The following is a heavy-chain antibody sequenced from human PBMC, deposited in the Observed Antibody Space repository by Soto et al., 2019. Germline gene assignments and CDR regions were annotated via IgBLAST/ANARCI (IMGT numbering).Heavy chain of an antibody. V-gene: IGHV3-23*01. CDR1: GLTFSNYA. CDR3: AGERSALPGARDAMDV. D-gene: IGHD1-26*01. J-gene: IGHJ6*02. Sequence: EVRLLESGGGLVKPGGSLRLSCATSGLTFSNYAMSWVRQAPGGGLEWVSSMSGSSSTTYYADSVRGRFTISRDNAKKSVFLEMNSLTADDTAIYYCAGERSALPGARDAMDVWGQGTTVTVSS. CDR2: MSGSSSTT.